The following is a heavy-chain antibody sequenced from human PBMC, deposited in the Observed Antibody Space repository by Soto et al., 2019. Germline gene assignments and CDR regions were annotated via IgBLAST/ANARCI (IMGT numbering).Heavy chain of an antibody. CDR2: ISSSSSYI. CDR1: GFTFCSYS. J-gene: IGHJ4*02. D-gene: IGHD1-26*01. CDR3: ARGGELLFAY. Sequence: EVQLVESGGGLVKPGGSLRLSCAASGFTFCSYSMNWVRQAPGKGLEWVSSISSSSSYIYYADSVKGRFTISRDNAKNSLYLQMNSLRAEDTAVYYCARGGELLFAYWGQGTLVTVSS. V-gene: IGHV3-21*01.